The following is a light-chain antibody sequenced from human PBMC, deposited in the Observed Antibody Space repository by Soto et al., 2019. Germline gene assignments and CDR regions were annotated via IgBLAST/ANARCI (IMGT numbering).Light chain of an antibody. CDR3: SSFTSTNPWV. V-gene: IGLV2-14*01. CDR2: EAF. CDR1: SSDVGGHDY. J-gene: IGLJ3*02. Sequence: QSALTQVASVSGSPGQSITISCTATSSDVGGHDYVSWYLQHPGKAPKLLIYEAFNRPSGVSDRFSGSKSGSTASLTISGLQAEDEGDYYCSSFTSTNPWVFGGGTKVTVL.